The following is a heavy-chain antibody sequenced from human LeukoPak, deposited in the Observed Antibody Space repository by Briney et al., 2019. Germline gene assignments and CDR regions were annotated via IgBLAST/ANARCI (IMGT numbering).Heavy chain of an antibody. J-gene: IGHJ4*02. Sequence: ASVKVSCKVSGYTLTELSMHWVRQAPGQGLEWMGWITSDKANRNYQQNFQGRITMTTDTSTNTAYMELRSLRSDDTAIYYCARMRLMIYASDYWGQGTLVTVSS. CDR2: ITSDKANR. CDR3: ARMRLMIYASDY. V-gene: IGHV1-18*01. D-gene: IGHD2-8*01. CDR1: GYTLTELS.